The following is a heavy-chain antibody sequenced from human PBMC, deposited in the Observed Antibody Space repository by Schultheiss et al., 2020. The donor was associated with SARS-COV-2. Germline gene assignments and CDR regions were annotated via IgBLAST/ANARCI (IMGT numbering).Heavy chain of an antibody. CDR2: IFSGGTT. V-gene: IGHV3-66*01. CDR3: AKCPVAITGYFDY. J-gene: IGHJ4*02. Sequence: GGSLRLSCAASGFTVSSNYMSWVRQAPGKGLEWVSVIFSGGTTYYADSVKGRFTISRDNSKNTLYLQMNSLRAEDTALYYCAKCPVAITGYFDYWGQGTMVTVSS. CDR1: GFTVSSNY. D-gene: IGHD6-19*01.